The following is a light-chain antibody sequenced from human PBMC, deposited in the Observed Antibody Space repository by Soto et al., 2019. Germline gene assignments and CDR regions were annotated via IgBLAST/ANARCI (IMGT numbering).Light chain of an antibody. CDR2: EDN. CDR1: SGSIASNY. CDR3: QSYDSSNLFV. J-gene: IGLJ1*01. V-gene: IGLV6-57*04. Sequence: NFMVTQPHSVSESPGKTVTISCTRSSGSIASNYVQWYQQRPGSAPTTVIYEDNQRPSGVPDRFSGSIDSSSNSASLTISGLKTEDEADYYCQSYDSSNLFVFGTGTKVTVL.